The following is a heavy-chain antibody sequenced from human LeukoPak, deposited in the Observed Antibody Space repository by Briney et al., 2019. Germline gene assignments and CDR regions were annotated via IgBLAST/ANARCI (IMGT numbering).Heavy chain of an antibody. J-gene: IGHJ6*02. D-gene: IGHD5-18*01. Sequence: ALRLSCTSSGFSIVDHSMIWVRRPPAKGVEGVVFIRSKAYGGTTEYAASVKGRFTISRDDSRSIASLQMNSLNTEDTAVYYCTRGPIQLWIHNGMDVWGQGTTVTVSS. V-gene: IGHV3-49*04. CDR3: TRGPIQLWIHNGMDV. CDR1: GFSIVDHS. CDR2: IRSKAYGGTT.